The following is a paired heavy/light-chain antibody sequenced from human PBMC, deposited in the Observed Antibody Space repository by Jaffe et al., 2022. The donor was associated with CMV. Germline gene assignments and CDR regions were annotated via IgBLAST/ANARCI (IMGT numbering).Heavy chain of an antibody. J-gene: IGHJ6*02. CDR1: GGTFSSYA. V-gene: IGHV1-69*01. Sequence: QVQLVQSGAEVKKPGSSVKVSCKASGGTFSSYAISWVRQAPGQGLEWMGGIIPIFGTANYAQKFQGRVTITADESTSTAYMELSSLRSEDTAVYYCARPKYYDFWSGYHNYYYYGMDVWGQGTTVTVSS. CDR3: ARPKYYDFWSGYHNYYYYGMDV. CDR2: IIPIFGTA. D-gene: IGHD3-3*01.
Light chain of an antibody. V-gene: IGKV2D-29*01. CDR3: MQSIQLPPS. CDR2: EVS. Sequence: DIVMTQTPLSLSVTPGQPASISCKSSQSLLHSDGKTYLYWYLQKPGQPPQLLIYEVSNRFSGVPDRFSGSGSGTDFTLKISRVEAEDVGVYYCMQSIQLPPSFGQGTKLEIK. CDR1: QSLLHSDGKTY. J-gene: IGKJ2*01.